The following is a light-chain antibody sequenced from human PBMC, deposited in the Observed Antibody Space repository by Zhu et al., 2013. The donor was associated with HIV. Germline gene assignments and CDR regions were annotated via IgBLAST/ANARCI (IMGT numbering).Light chain of an antibody. CDR2: GAS. CDR3: QQYGSSPRT. Sequence: PGERVTLSCRASQNVRSNSLAWYQQKPGQAPRLLIYGASSRATGIPDRFSGSGSGTDFTLTINRLEPEDFAVYYCQQYGSSPRTFGQGTKVEIK. J-gene: IGKJ1*01. CDR1: QNVRSNS. V-gene: IGKV3-20*01.